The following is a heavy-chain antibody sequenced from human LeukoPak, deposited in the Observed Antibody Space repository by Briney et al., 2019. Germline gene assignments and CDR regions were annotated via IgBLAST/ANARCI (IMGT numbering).Heavy chain of an antibody. Sequence: GRSLRLSCAASGFTFSSYAMHWVRQAPGKGLEWVAVISDDGSNKYYTDSVKGRFTISRDNSKNTLYLQLNSLRAEDTAVYYCARSTGYCSSTTCYGAYYMDVWGKGTTVTVSS. CDR1: GFTFSSYA. V-gene: IGHV3-30-3*01. J-gene: IGHJ6*03. CDR3: ARSTGYCSSTTCYGAYYMDV. CDR2: ISDDGSNK. D-gene: IGHD2-2*01.